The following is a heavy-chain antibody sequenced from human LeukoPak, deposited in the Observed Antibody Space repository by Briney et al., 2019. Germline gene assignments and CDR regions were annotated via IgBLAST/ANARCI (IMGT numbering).Heavy chain of an antibody. CDR2: IRSDGSDT. D-gene: IGHD2-21*02. J-gene: IGHJ2*01. V-gene: IGHV3-74*01. CDR1: GFTFSDTW. Sequence: GGSLRLSCAASGFTFSDTWMHWVRQAPGEGLVWVSRIRSDGSDTRYAESVKGRFTISRDNSKNTLYLHLNSLRAEDTAVYYCAKGKGPTANWYFDVWGRGTLVTVSS. CDR3: AKGKGPTANWYFDV.